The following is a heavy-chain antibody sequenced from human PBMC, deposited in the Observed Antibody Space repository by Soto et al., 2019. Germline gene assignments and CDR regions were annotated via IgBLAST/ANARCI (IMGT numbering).Heavy chain of an antibody. V-gene: IGHV3-49*04. Sequence: GGSLRLSCTASGFTFGDYAMSWVRQAPGKGLEWVGFIRSRAYGGSTEYAAAVRGRFTTSSDESKSTAYRHRNSLKPEDTAVYYCTRVSYYGSGSYYGHWGQGTLDTVPS. CDR3: TRVSYYGSGSYYGH. CDR1: GFTFGDYA. D-gene: IGHD3-10*01. J-gene: IGHJ1*01. CDR2: IRSRAYGGST.